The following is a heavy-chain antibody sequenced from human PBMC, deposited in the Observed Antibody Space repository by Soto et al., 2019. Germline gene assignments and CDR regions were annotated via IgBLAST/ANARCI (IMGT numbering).Heavy chain of an antibody. CDR1: GASVSSPDYF. CDR2: INHLETT. J-gene: IGHJ4*02. V-gene: IGHV4-30-2*01. Sequence: SETLSLTCSVSGASVSSPDYFWSWIRQPPGKGLEWIGYINHLETTFYNPSFESRLTLSIDRAKNQFSLKLHSMSAADRAVYFCARGGGSDSFDYWGQGILVTVSS. D-gene: IGHD1-26*01. CDR3: ARGGGSDSFDY.